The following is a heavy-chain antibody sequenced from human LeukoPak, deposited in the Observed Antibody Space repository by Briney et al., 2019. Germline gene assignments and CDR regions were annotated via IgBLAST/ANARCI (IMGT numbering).Heavy chain of an antibody. CDR1: GFTFSSYE. D-gene: IGHD6-19*01. Sequence: GGSLRLSCAASGFTFSSYEMNWVRQAPGKGLEWVSYISSSGSTIYYADSVKGRFTISRDNAKNSLYLQMNSLRAEDTAVYYCARENHSYSSGWYRYFDYWDQGTLVTVSS. J-gene: IGHJ4*02. CDR3: ARENHSYSSGWYRYFDY. CDR2: ISSSGSTI. V-gene: IGHV3-48*03.